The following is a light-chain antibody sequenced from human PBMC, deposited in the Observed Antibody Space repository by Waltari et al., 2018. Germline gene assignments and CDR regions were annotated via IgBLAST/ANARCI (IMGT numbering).Light chain of an antibody. CDR1: QAINNY. V-gene: IGKV1-33*01. J-gene: IGKJ3*01. CDR2: YAS. CDR3: QQYNTSPFT. Sequence: DIQMTQSPSSLSASVGDRVTITCRASQAINNYLTWYQQKPGKAPKPLIYYASSLKTGLPSRFSGSRSGTEYSLTISSLQPEDIATYYCQQYNTSPFTFGPGTKLDI.